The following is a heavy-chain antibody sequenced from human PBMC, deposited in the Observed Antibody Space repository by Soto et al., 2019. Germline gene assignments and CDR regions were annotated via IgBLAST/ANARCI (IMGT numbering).Heavy chain of an antibody. V-gene: IGHV1-18*01. J-gene: IGHJ4*02. CDR2: ISTYNGNT. CDR3: ARGPTDYYDNSANYFLDY. D-gene: IGHD3-22*01. Sequence: QVPLVQSGAEVKKPGASVKVSCKASGYTFITYGVSWVRQAPGQGLDWLGWISTYNGNTRYAERLQGRVTMTTDTTTNTAYMELRNLRSGDTAVYYCARGPTDYYDNSANYFLDYWGQGTLVTVSS. CDR1: GYTFITYG.